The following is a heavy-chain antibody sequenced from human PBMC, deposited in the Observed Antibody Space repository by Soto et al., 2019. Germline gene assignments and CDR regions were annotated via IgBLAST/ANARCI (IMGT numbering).Heavy chain of an antibody. CDR2: ISGDSNYI. J-gene: IGHJ3*01. Sequence: GGSLRLSCAASGFSFSGYNMNWVRQAPGKGLEWVSSISGDSNYIYYADSVQGRFTISRDNAKNSVYLQMNSLRAEDTAVYYCARVVYFDRSPYGHWGQGTMVTVSS. CDR1: GFSFSGYN. CDR3: ARVVYFDRSPYGH. D-gene: IGHD3-22*01. V-gene: IGHV3-21*01.